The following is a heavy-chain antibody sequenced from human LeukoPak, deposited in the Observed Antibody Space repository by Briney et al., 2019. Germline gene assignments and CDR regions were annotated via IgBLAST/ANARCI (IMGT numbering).Heavy chain of an antibody. CDR3: AKDHGRGGYNWNPAFDY. V-gene: IGHV3-23*01. CDR2: ISGSGGST. D-gene: IGHD1-20*01. Sequence: GGSLRLSCAASGFTFNSYAMSWVRQAPGQGLEWVSAISGSGGSTYYADSVKGRFTISRDNSKNTLYLQMNSLRAEDTAVYYCAKDHGRGGYNWNPAFDYWGQGTLVTVSS. J-gene: IGHJ4*02. CDR1: GFTFNSYA.